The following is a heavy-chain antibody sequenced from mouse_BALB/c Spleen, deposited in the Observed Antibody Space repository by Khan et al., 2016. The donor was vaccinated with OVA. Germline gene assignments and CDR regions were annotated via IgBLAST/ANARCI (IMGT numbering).Heavy chain of an antibody. Sequence: QIQLVQSGPELKKPGETVKISCKASGYTFTNFGMNWVKQAPGMGLKWMGWINTYTGEPTYADDFKGRFAFSLDTSASTAYLQITNLKTEDTATYFCARPPYVSYVMVYWGQGTSVTVSS. CDR2: INTYTGEP. V-gene: IGHV9-3-1*01. CDR1: GYTFTNFG. D-gene: IGHD1-1*01. J-gene: IGHJ4*01. CDR3: ARPPYVSYVMVY.